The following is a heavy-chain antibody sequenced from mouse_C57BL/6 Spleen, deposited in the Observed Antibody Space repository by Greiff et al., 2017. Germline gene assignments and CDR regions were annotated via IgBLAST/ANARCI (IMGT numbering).Heavy chain of an antibody. CDR2: IWRGGST. Sequence: QVQLQQSGPGLVQPSQSLSITCTVSGFSLTSYGVHWVRQSPGKGLEWLGVIWRGGSTDYNAAFMSRLSITKDNSKSQVFCKMNSLQADDAAIYYCAKRMRDDYAMGCWGQGTSVTVS. V-gene: IGHV2-5*01. CDR1: GFSLTSYG. J-gene: IGHJ4*01. D-gene: IGHD3-3*01. CDR3: AKRMRDDYAMGC.